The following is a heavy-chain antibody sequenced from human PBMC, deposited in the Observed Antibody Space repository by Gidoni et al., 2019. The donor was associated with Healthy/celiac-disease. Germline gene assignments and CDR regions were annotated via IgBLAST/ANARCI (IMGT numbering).Heavy chain of an antibody. Sequence: QVQLVESGGGVVQTGRSLRLSWAASGFTFSSYGMHWVRQAPGKGLGWVAVIWYDGSNKYYADSVKGRFTISRDNSKNTLYLQMNSLRAEDTAVYYCARELVGASGLDYWGQGTLVTVSS. CDR3: ARELVGASGLDY. V-gene: IGHV3-33*01. D-gene: IGHD1-26*01. CDR2: IWYDGSNK. J-gene: IGHJ4*02. CDR1: GFTFSSYG.